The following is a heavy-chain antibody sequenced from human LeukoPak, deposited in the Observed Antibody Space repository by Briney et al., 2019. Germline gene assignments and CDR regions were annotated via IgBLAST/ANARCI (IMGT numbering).Heavy chain of an antibody. D-gene: IGHD3-22*01. Sequence: GGSLRLSCAASGFTFTSYAMSWVRQAPGKGLEWVAVIWYDGSNKYYADSVKGRFTISRDNSKNTLYLQMNSLRAEDTAVYYCASEGIYYYDSSGYSHFDYWGQGTLVTVSS. J-gene: IGHJ4*02. CDR3: ASEGIYYYDSSGYSHFDY. V-gene: IGHV3-33*08. CDR1: GFTFTSYA. CDR2: IWYDGSNK.